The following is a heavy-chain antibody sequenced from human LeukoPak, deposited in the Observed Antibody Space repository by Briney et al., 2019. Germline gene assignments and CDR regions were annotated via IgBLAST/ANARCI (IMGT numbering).Heavy chain of an antibody. Sequence: GGSLRLSCSASGFTVTSNYMSWVRQAPGKGLEWVSLMYSGGDTYYADSVKGRFTISRDNSKNTLYLQMNSLRAEDTAVYFCARLWDAKYSHYGGQGPLITFSS. CDR2: MYSGGDT. D-gene: IGHD1-26*01. CDR3: ARLWDAKYSHY. CDR1: GFTVTSNY. V-gene: IGHV3-53*01. J-gene: IGHJ1*01.